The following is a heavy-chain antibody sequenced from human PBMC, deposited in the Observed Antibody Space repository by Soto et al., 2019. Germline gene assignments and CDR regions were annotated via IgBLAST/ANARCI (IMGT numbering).Heavy chain of an antibody. CDR1: GFTFSTYA. CDR2: ISGSGGII. V-gene: IGHV3-23*01. CDR3: VKGYWKGDV. D-gene: IGHD1-1*01. Sequence: SCAASGFTFSTYAMNWVRQAPGNGLEWVSAISGSGGIIHYADSVKGRFTISRDNSKNTLYLQMNSLRDEDTAVYHCVKGYWKGDVWGQGTTVTVSS. J-gene: IGHJ6*02.